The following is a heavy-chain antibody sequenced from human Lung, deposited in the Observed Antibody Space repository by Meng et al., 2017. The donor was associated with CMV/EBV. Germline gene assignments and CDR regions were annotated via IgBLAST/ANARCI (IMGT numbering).Heavy chain of an antibody. J-gene: IGHJ6*02. V-gene: IGHV1-18*01. CDR3: ARDRTPDIVVPHYYYYGMDV. Sequence: SVXVSXXASGYTFTSYGISWVRQAPGQGLEWMGWISAYNGNTNYAQKLQGRVTMTTDTSTSTAYMELRSLRSDDTAVYYCARDRTPDIVVPHYYYYGMDVWGQVTXVTVSS. CDR1: GYTFTSYG. CDR2: ISAYNGNT. D-gene: IGHD2-2*01.